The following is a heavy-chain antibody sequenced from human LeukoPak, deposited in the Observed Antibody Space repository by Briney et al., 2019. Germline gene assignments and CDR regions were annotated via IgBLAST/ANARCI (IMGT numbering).Heavy chain of an antibody. CDR1: GGSLTGYY. Sequence: DPSETLSLTCAVSGGSLTGYYWTWIRQPPVKGLEWIGEVNHNGGTNYSPSLKSRLTIFVDTSTKQFSLKLNSVTAADTAVYYCARGTVLRLMVYASFDYWGQGTPVTVSS. CDR2: VNHNGGT. J-gene: IGHJ4*02. CDR3: ARGTVLRLMVYASFDY. D-gene: IGHD2-8*01. V-gene: IGHV4-34*01.